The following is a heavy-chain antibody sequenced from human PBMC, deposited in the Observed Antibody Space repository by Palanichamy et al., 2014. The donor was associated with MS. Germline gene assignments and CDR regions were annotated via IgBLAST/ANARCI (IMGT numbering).Heavy chain of an antibody. J-gene: IGHJ6*02. CDR2: IYYSGST. CDR1: GGSISSSSYY. D-gene: IGHD4-11*01. Sequence: QLQLQESGPGLVKPSETLSLTCTVSGGSISSSSYYWGWIRQPPGKGLEWIGSIYYSGSTYYNPSLKSRVTISVDTSKNQFSLKLSSVTAADTAVYYCARRIDYSNYNYYYYYGMDVWGQGTTVTVS. V-gene: IGHV4-39*01. CDR3: ARRIDYSNYNYYYYYGMDV.